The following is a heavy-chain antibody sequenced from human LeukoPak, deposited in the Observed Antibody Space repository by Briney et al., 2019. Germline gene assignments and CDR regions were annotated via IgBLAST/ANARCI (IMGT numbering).Heavy chain of an antibody. CDR2: IDNAGSIT. CDR1: GFTFSNYW. D-gene: IGHD3-22*01. CDR3: ARGLTYYYDSSGYHALDY. J-gene: IGHJ4*02. Sequence: PGGSLRLSCAASGFTFSNYWIHWVRQAPGKGLVWVSRIDNAGSITTYADSVKGRFTISRDNAENTLYLQMNSLRVEDTAVYYCARGLTYYYDSSGYHALDYWGQGTLVTVSS. V-gene: IGHV3-74*03.